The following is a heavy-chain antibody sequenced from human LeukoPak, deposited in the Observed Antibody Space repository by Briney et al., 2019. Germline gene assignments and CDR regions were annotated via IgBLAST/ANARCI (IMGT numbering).Heavy chain of an antibody. D-gene: IGHD6-13*01. CDR1: GFIVSNNY. CDR3: ARGIAGAGTAVLDY. CDR2: IKQDGSEK. Sequence: AGGSLRLSCVASGFIVSNNYMSWVRQAPGKGLEWVANIKQDGSEKYYVDSVKGRFTISRDNAKNSLYLQMNSLRAEDTAVYYCARGIAGAGTAVLDYWGQGTLVIVSS. V-gene: IGHV3-7*01. J-gene: IGHJ4*02.